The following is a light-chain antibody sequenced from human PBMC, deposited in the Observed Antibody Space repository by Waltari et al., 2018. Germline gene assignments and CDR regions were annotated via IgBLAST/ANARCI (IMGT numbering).Light chain of an antibody. CDR1: QSDDSH. CDR3: QHYENWPHT. J-gene: IGKJ4*01. V-gene: IGKV3-15*01. CDR2: VAS. Sequence: EIVMTQSPATLSVSPGERATLSCRASQSDDSHVAWYKQEPGQAPRLLIYVASTRATDIPARFSGSGSGTEFTLTISSLQSEDSGVYYCQHYENWPHTFGGGTKVEIK.